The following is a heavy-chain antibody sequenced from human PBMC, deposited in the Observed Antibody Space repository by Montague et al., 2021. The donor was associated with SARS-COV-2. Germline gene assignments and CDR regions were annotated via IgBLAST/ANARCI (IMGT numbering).Heavy chain of an antibody. CDR2: IDWDDDK. CDR1: GFSLSTSGMR. D-gene: IGHD3-9*01. Sequence: PALVKPTQTLTLTCTFSGFSLSTSGMRASWIRQPPGKALEWLARIDWDDDKFYSTSLKTRLTISKDTSKNQVVLTMTNMDPVDTATYYCARSYYDTSTAYYTPFDYWGQGTLVTVSS. CDR3: ARSYYDTSTAYYTPFDY. J-gene: IGHJ4*02. V-gene: IGHV2-70*04.